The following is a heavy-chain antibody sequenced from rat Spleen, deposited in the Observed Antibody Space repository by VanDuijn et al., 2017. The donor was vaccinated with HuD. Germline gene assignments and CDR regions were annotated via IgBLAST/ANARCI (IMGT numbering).Heavy chain of an antibody. CDR2: ISIGGGNT. Sequence: EVQLVESGGDLVQPGRSLKLSCTASGFTFSYHYMAWVRQAPAKGLEWVASISIGGGNTYYRDSVKGRFTISRDDAINTLYLQLDSLRSDDTATYYCVRYYYDGSYYVMDAWGQGASVTVSS. D-gene: IGHD1-12*02. CDR1: GFTFSYHY. V-gene: IGHV5-25*01. J-gene: IGHJ4*01. CDR3: VRYYYDGSYYVMDA.